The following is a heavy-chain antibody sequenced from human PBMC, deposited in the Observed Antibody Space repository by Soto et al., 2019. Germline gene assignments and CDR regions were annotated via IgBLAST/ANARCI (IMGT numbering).Heavy chain of an antibody. V-gene: IGHV4-4*07. CDR2: IYTSGST. CDR1: GGSISSYY. D-gene: IGHD3-10*01. CDR3: ARGRASGSYYLLDY. J-gene: IGHJ4*02. Sequence: SETLSLTCTVSGGSISSYYWSWIRQPAGKGLEWIGRIYTSGSTNYNPSLKSRVTMSVDTSKNQFSLKLSSVTAADTAVYYCARGRASGSYYLLDYWGQGTLVTAPQ.